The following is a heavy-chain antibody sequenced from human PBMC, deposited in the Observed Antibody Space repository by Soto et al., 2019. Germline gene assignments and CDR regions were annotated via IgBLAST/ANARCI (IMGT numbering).Heavy chain of an antibody. CDR2: IWYDGSNK. CDR1: GFTFSSYG. D-gene: IGHD3-10*01. V-gene: IGHV3-33*01. CDR3: ASGSPKDDYYYYGMDV. Sequence: PGGSLRLSCAASGFTFSSYGMHWVRQAPGKGLEWVAVIWYDGSNKYYADSVKGRFTISRDNSKNTLYLQMNSLRAEDTAVYYCASGSPKDDYYYYGMDVWGQGTTVTVSS. J-gene: IGHJ6*02.